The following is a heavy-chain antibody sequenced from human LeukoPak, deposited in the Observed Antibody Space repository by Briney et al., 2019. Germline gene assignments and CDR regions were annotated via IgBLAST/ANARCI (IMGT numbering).Heavy chain of an antibody. CDR2: IKQDGRER. Sequence: GGSLRLSCMASGFTLRDYYMIWVRQTPGKGLEWVAHIKQDGRERNYVGSVKGRFTIARDNAKNSLYLQMNSLSAEDTAVYYCAKTSWSANIIFDYWGQGTLVTVSS. J-gene: IGHJ4*02. CDR1: GFTLRDYY. V-gene: IGHV3-7*05. CDR3: AKTSWSANIIFDY. D-gene: IGHD2-2*01.